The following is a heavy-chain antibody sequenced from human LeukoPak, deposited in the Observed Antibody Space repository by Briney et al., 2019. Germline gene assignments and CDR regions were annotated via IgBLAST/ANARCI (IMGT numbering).Heavy chain of an antibody. Sequence: SETLALTCTVSGGSISSYYWSWIRQPAGKGLEWIGRIYTSGSTNYNPSLKSRVTISVDKSKNQFSLKLSSVTAADTAVYYCARDWRSSWFDYYYDYMDVWGKGTKVAVSS. CDR3: ARDWRSSWFDYYYDYMDV. D-gene: IGHD6-13*01. V-gene: IGHV4-4*07. CDR1: GGSISSYY. CDR2: IYTSGST. J-gene: IGHJ6*03.